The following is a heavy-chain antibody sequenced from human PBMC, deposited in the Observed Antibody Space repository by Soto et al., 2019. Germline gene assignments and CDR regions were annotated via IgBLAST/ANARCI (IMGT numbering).Heavy chain of an antibody. CDR3: AKDGGYYGSGSYFDY. Sequence: GGSLRLSCAASGFTFDDYAMHWVRQAPGKGLEWVSLISGDGGSTYYADSVKGRFTISRDNSKNSLYLQMNSLRTEDTALYYCAKDGGYYGSGSYFDYWGQGTLVTVSS. J-gene: IGHJ4*02. D-gene: IGHD3-10*01. CDR2: ISGDGGST. V-gene: IGHV3-43*02. CDR1: GFTFDDYA.